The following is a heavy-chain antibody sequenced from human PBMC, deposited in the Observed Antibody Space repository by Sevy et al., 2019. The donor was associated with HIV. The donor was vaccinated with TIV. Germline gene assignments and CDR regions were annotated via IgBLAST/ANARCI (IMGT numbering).Heavy chain of an antibody. Sequence: ASVKVSCKVSGYTFTAYYIHWLRQAPGQGLEWMGRIHPKSGATNYAQKFQGRVTMTRDTSISTSFMELTSLRSDDTAVYYCAREDSDDTSAYYYFYYGMDVWGQGTTVTVSS. CDR3: AREDSDDTSAYYYFYYGMDV. D-gene: IGHD3-22*01. J-gene: IGHJ6*02. CDR1: GYTFTAYY. CDR2: IHPKSGAT. V-gene: IGHV1-2*06.